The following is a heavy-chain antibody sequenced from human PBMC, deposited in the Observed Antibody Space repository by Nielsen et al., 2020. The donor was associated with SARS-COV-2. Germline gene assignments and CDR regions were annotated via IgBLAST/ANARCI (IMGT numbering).Heavy chain of an antibody. J-gene: IGHJ4*02. CDR3: ARETWRWPFYGY. V-gene: IGHV3-21*01. Sequence: GGSLRLSCAASGFTFSSYAMSWVRQAPGKGLEWVSSISSSSSYIYYADSVKGRFTISRDNAKNSLYLQMNSLRAEDTAVYYCARETWRWPFYGYWGQGTLVTVSS. CDR2: ISSSSSYI. D-gene: IGHD5-24*01. CDR1: GFTFSSYA.